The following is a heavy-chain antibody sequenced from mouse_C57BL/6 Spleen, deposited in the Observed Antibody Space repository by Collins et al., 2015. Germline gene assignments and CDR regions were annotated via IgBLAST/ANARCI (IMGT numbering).Heavy chain of an antibody. J-gene: IGHJ1*01. CDR2: INPYNDGT. CDR3: AREEDYWYFDV. V-gene: IGHV1-14*01. CDR1: GYTFTSYV. Sequence: EVQLQQSGPELVKPGASVKMSCKASGYTFTSYVMHWVKQKPGQGLEWIGYINPYNDGTKYNEKFKGKATLTSDKSSSTAYMELSSLTSEDSAVYYCAREEDYWYFDVWGAGTTVTVSS.